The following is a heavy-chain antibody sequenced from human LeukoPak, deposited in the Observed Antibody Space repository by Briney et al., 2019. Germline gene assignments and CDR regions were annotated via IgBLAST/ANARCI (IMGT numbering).Heavy chain of an antibody. CDR2: ISSSGSTI. CDR1: GFTFSDYY. V-gene: IGHV3-11*01. J-gene: IGHJ3*02. D-gene: IGHD6-13*01. Sequence: GGSLRLSCAASGFTFSDYYMSWIRQAPGKGLEWVSYISSSGSTIYYADSVKGRFTISRDNAKNSLYLQMNSLRAEDTALYYCARIKNPSSWYAFDIWGQGTMVTVSS. CDR3: ARIKNPSSWYAFDI.